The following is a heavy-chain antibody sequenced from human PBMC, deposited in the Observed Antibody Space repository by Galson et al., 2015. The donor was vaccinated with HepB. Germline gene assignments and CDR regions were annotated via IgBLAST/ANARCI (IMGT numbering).Heavy chain of an antibody. Sequence: SLRLSCAASGFSVSSYTMNWVRQAPGKGLEWVSSISSTGTYIYYADSVEGRFTISRDNAKNSLYLQMNSLRAEDTAVYYCARGRGLEFDYWGQGTLVTVSS. CDR3: ARGRGLEFDY. J-gene: IGHJ4*02. CDR2: ISSTGTYI. V-gene: IGHV3-21*01. CDR1: GFSVSSYT.